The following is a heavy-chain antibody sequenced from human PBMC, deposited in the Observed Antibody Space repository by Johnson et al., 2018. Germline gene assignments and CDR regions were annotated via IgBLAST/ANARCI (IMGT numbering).Heavy chain of an antibody. D-gene: IGHD6-19*01. V-gene: IGHV3-23*04. CDR2: ISGSGGST. J-gene: IGHJ6*03. CDR3: AKEPYGSGPLSMEG. Sequence: VQLVQSGGGLVQPGGSLRLSCAASGVTFSNYAMSWVRQAPGKGLEWVSAISGSGGSTYYADPVKGRFTISRDNSKNTLYLQMNSLRAEDPAVCYCAKEPYGSGPLSMEGWGKGTTVTVSS. CDR1: GVTFSNYA.